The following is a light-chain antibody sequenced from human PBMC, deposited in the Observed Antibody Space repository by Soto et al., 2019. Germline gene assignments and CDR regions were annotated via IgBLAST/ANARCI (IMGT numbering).Light chain of an antibody. CDR2: DAS. CDR1: QSVSSNS. CDR3: HQFGSSPPSYT. V-gene: IGKV3-20*01. Sequence: EIVLTQSPGTLSLSPGERATLSCRASQSVSSNSLAWYQQKPGQAPRLLIYDASSRATGIPDRCSGSGSGTDFTLTISRLEPEDFAVYYCHQFGSSPPSYTFGQGTKLEIK. J-gene: IGKJ2*01.